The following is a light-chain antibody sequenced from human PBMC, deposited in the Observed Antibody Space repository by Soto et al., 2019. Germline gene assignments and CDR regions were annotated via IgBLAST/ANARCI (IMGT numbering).Light chain of an antibody. J-gene: IGKJ5*01. CDR1: QSISSW. V-gene: IGKV1-5*03. CDR2: KAS. Sequence: DIQITQSPSTLSASVGDRVTITGRASQSISSWLAWYQQKPGKAPKLLIYKASSLESGVPSRFSGSGSGTEFTLTISSLQPDDFATYYCQQYNSYPITFGQGTRLEIK. CDR3: QQYNSYPIT.